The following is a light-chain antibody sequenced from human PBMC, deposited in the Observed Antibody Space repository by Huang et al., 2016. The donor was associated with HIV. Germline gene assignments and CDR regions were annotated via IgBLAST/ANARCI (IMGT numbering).Light chain of an antibody. V-gene: IGKV3-11*01. CDR2: GTS. CDR1: QSVNNY. CDR3: QQRSTWPPS. Sequence: EIVLTQSPATLSLSPGERATLSCRASQSVNNYLAWYQQKPGQPPRLLIYGTSNRATGGPSRFSGSGSGTVFTLTISSLEPEDFAVYYCQQRSTWPPSFGQGTRLDMK. J-gene: IGKJ2*01.